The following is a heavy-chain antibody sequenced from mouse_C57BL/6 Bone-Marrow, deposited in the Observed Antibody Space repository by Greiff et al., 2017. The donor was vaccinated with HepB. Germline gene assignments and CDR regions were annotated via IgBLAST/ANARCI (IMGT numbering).Heavy chain of an antibody. V-gene: IGHV1-69*01. CDR1: GYTFTSYW. J-gene: IGHJ3*01. CDR3: ARWLRRGFAY. Sequence: QVQLQQPGAELVMPGASVKLSCKASGYTFTSYWMHWVKQRPGQGLEWIGEIDPSDSYTNYNQKFKGKSTLTVDKSSSTAYMQLSSLTSEDSAVYYCARWLRRGFAYWGQGTLVTVSA. CDR2: IDPSDSYT. D-gene: IGHD2-2*01.